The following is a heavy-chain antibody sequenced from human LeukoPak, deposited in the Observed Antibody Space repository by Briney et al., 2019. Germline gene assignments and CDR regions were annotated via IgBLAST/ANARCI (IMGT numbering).Heavy chain of an antibody. Sequence: ASVKVSCKASGYTFTSYGISWVRQAPGQGLEWMGWISAYNGNTNYAQKLQDRVTMTTDTSTSTAYMELRSLRSDDTAVYYCARDIVVVPAAIGPDYSSTPADYWGQGTLVTVSS. V-gene: IGHV1-18*01. CDR2: ISAYNGNT. CDR1: GYTFTSYG. D-gene: IGHD2-2*02. CDR3: ARDIVVVPAAIGPDYSSTPADY. J-gene: IGHJ4*02.